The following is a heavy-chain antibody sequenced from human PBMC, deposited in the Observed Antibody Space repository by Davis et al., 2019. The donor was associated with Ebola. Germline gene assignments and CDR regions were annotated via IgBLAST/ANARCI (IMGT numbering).Heavy chain of an antibody. V-gene: IGHV1-18*04. D-gene: IGHD2-15*01. Sequence: ASVKVSCKASGYTFTNYYMHWVRQAPGQGLEWMGWISAYNGNTNYAQKVQGRVTMTTDTSTGTAYLDLRSLRSDDTAVYYCARPYCYDGSCYPGNNDYWGQGTLVTVSS. CDR3: ARPYCYDGSCYPGNNDY. CDR1: GYTFTNYY. J-gene: IGHJ4*02. CDR2: ISAYNGNT.